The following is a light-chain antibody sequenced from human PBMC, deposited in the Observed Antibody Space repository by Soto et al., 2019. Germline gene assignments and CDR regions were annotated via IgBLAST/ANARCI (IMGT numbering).Light chain of an antibody. CDR3: QQRSNWPWT. CDR1: QRVSRN. CDR2: DAS. V-gene: IGKV3-15*01. J-gene: IGKJ1*01. Sequence: EIVMTQSPATLSVSPGERATLSCRASQRVSRNLAWYQQKPGQAPRLLIYDASTRATGIPDRFSGSGSETEFTLTISSLQSEDYAIYYCQQRSNWPWTFGQGTKVDI.